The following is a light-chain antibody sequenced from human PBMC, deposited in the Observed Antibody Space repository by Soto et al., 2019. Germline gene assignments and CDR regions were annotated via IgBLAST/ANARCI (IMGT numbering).Light chain of an antibody. Sequence: ERVVTKSPATPYEYTGERATLSCRASRSVSSNLAWYQQKPGQAPRLLIYGASSRATGIPDRFSGSGSGTDFTLTISRLEPEDFAVYYCQQYGGSPGTFGQGTKVDI. V-gene: IGKV3-20*01. J-gene: IGKJ1*01. CDR3: QQYGGSPGT. CDR2: GAS. CDR1: RSVSSN.